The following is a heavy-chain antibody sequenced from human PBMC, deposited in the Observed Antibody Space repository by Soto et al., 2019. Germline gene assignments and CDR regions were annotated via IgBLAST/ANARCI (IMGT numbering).Heavy chain of an antibody. D-gene: IGHD6-25*01. CDR2: VSRSGATT. Sequence: EVHVLESGGGIVHPGGSLRLYCATSGFDFSSFAMTWVRQAPGKGLEWVSIVSRSGATTYYSDSVKGRFTISRDNSKNAVSLQLNSLTVEDTAVYYCAKGSGIVSHWYYDYWGQGILVTVSS. J-gene: IGHJ4*02. V-gene: IGHV3-23*01. CDR3: AKGSGIVSHWYYDY. CDR1: GFDFSSFA.